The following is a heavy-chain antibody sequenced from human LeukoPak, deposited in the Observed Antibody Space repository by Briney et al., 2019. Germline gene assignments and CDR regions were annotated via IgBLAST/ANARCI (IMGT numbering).Heavy chain of an antibody. V-gene: IGHV5-51*01. Sequence: GESLKISCKGSGYRFTSYWIGWVRQMPGKGLEWMVIIYPGDSYTRYSPPFQGQVTISANKSISTAYLQWSSLKASDNAMYYCARTRRDGYNYSGGSDYWGQGTLVTVSS. CDR1: GYRFTSYW. J-gene: IGHJ4*02. CDR3: ARTRRDGYNYSGGSDY. D-gene: IGHD5-24*01. CDR2: IYPGDSYT.